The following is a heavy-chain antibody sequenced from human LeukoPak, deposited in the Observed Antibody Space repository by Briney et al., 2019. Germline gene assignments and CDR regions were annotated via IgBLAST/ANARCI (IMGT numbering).Heavy chain of an antibody. D-gene: IGHD4-17*01. CDR1: GGSISSYY. J-gene: IGHJ4*02. CDR2: INTSGNT. Sequence: SETPSLTCTVSGGSISSYYWSWIRQPAGKGLEWIGRINTSGNTNYNPSLKSRVTMSVDTSKNQFSVKLNSVTAADTAIYYCAREYGDFDYWGQGTLVTVSS. V-gene: IGHV4-4*07. CDR3: AREYGDFDY.